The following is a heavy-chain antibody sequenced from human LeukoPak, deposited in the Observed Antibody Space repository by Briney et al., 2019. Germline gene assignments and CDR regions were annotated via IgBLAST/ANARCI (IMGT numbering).Heavy chain of an antibody. CDR2: IYHAGTT. D-gene: IGHD2-2*01. CDR1: GASISSSNW. Sequence: PSETLSLTCAVSGASISSSNWWSWARQPPGKGLEWIGEIYHAGTTNYNPSLKSRITISVDNSRSQFPLKLTSVTAADTAVYFCLRIYCSSTSCHYFDYWGQGTLVTVSS. CDR3: LRIYCSSTSCHYFDY. V-gene: IGHV4-4*02. J-gene: IGHJ4*02.